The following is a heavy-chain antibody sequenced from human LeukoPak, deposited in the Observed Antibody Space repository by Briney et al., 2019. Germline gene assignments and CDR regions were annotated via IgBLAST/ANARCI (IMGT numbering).Heavy chain of an antibody. J-gene: IGHJ4*02. CDR3: ARVGWELPYYFDY. CDR2: INSDGSST. CDR1: GFTFSSYW. V-gene: IGHV3-74*01. D-gene: IGHD2-15*01. Sequence: GGSLRLSCAASGFTFSSYWMHWVRQAPGKGLVWVSRINSDGSSTSYADSVKGRLTISRDNAKNTLYLQMNSLRAEDTAVYYCARVGWELPYYFDYWGQGTLVTVSS.